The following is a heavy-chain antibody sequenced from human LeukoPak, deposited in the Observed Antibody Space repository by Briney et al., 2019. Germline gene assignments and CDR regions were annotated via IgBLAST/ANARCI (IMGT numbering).Heavy chain of an antibody. CDR1: GYTLSGYY. J-gene: IGHJ4*02. D-gene: IGHD1-1*01. Sequence: ASVTVSFKASGYTLSGYYIHWVRQAPGQGLEWLGWINPNSGETNYAQKFQGGVTLTRDTSISTFYMEVSRLRSDDTAVHFCARYNWNDVVSALDYWGQGTLVTVSS. CDR2: INPNSGET. CDR3: ARYNWNDVVSALDY. V-gene: IGHV1-2*02.